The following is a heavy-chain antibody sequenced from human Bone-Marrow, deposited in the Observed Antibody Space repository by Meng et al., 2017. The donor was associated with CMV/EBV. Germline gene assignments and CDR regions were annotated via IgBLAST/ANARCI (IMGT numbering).Heavy chain of an antibody. CDR3: ASRGYDSPLDY. Sequence: GDSRKFSCAASGSTFSSYSMNWVRQAPGKGLEWVSSISSSSSYVYYADSVKGRFTISRDNAKNSLYLQMNSLRAEDTAVYYCASRGYDSPLDYWGQGTLVTVSS. CDR1: GSTFSSYS. V-gene: IGHV3-21*01. J-gene: IGHJ4*02. CDR2: ISSSSSYV. D-gene: IGHD5-12*01.